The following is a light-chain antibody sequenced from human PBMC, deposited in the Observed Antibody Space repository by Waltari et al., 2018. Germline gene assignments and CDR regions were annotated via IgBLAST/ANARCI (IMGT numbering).Light chain of an antibody. CDR2: DAS. CDR1: QDIGTW. V-gene: IGKV1-12*02. J-gene: IGKJ4*01. Sequence: DIQMTQSPSSVSAPVGDRVTITCRASQDIGTWLAWYQQKPGRAPNLLIYDASSLHSGVPSRFGGSGSGILFTLTISSLQPEDSATYFCQQANDFPSLSFGGGTKVEIQ. CDR3: QQANDFPSLS.